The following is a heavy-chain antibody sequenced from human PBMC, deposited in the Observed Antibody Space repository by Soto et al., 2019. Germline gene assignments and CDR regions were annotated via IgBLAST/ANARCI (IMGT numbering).Heavy chain of an antibody. D-gene: IGHD2-21*02. CDR1: GFTFNYYW. Sequence: EVQLVEAGGGLVQPGGSLRLSCVASGFTFNYYWMHWVRQAPGEGLMWVSRLQTDGRHPDYADSVKGRFTISRDNAKNTLYLQMNNLRAEDTAVYNCARGGDPDYWGQGTLVTVSS. CDR2: LQTDGRHP. V-gene: IGHV3-74*01. CDR3: ARGGDPDY. J-gene: IGHJ4*02.